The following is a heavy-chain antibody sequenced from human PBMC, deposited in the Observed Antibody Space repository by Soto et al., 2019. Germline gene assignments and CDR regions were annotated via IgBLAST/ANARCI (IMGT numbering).Heavy chain of an antibody. Sequence: LRLSCAASGFTFSGSAMHWVRQASGKGLEWVGRIRSKANSYATAYAASVKGRFTTSRDDSKNTAYLQMNSLKTEDTAVYYCTRQSSGWTHLGYWGQGTLVTVSS. CDR3: TRQSSGWTHLGY. D-gene: IGHD6-19*01. V-gene: IGHV3-73*01. CDR2: IRSKANSYAT. J-gene: IGHJ4*02. CDR1: GFTFSGSA.